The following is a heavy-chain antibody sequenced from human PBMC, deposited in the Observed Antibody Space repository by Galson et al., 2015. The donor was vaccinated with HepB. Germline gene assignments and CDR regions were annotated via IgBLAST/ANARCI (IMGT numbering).Heavy chain of an antibody. D-gene: IGHD2-2*02. CDR3: ARAGDIVVVPAAISGAYNWFDP. J-gene: IGHJ5*02. Sequence: SVKVSCKASGGTFSSYAISWVRQAPGQGLEWMGGIIPIFGTANYAQKFQGRVTITADESTSTAYMELSSLRSEDTAAYYCARAGDIVVVPAAISGAYNWFDPWGQGTLVTVSS. CDR1: GGTFSSYA. V-gene: IGHV1-69*13. CDR2: IIPIFGTA.